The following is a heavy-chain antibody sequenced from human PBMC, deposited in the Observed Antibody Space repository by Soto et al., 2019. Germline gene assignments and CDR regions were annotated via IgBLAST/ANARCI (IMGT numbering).Heavy chain of an antibody. CDR1: GFTFSNAW. D-gene: IGHD6-13*01. V-gene: IGHV3-15*01. Sequence: GESLRLSCAASGFTFSNAWMSWVRQAPGKGLEWVGRIKSKTDGGTTDYAAPVKGRFTISRDDSKNTLYLQMNSLKTEDTAVYYFTTPYSSSWFDYWGQGTLVTVSS. J-gene: IGHJ4*02. CDR2: IKSKTDGGTT. CDR3: TTPYSSSWFDY.